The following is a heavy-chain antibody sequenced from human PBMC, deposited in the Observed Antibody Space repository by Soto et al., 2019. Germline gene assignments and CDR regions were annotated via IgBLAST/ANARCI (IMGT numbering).Heavy chain of an antibody. CDR3: AKARIGYSNYFHGGGWFDP. CDR1: GFTFSSYA. CDR2: ISGSGGST. Sequence: EVQLLESGGGLVQPGGSLRLSCAASGFTFSSYAMSWVRQAPGKGLEWVSAISGSGGSTYYADSVKGRFTISRDNSKNTLYLQMNSLRAEDTAVYYCAKARIGYSNYFHGGGWFDPWGQGTLVTVSS. V-gene: IGHV3-23*01. J-gene: IGHJ5*02. D-gene: IGHD4-4*01.